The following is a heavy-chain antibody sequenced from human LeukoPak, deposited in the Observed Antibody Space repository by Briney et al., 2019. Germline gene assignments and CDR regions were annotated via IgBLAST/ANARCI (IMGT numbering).Heavy chain of an antibody. CDR3: ARAPLVFWSGYLGMDV. Sequence: GGSLGLSCAASGFTFNTYMMTWVRQAPGKGLEWVSYISDSSSSTYYADSVKGRFTISRDNAKNSLYLQMNSLRAEDTAVYYCARAPLVFWSGYLGMDVWGKGTTVTVSS. CDR2: ISDSSSST. D-gene: IGHD3-3*01. CDR1: GFTFNTYM. J-gene: IGHJ6*04. V-gene: IGHV3-48*04.